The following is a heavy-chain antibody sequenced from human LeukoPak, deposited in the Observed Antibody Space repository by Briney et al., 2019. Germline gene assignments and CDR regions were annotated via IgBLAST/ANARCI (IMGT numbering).Heavy chain of an antibody. D-gene: IGHD3-22*01. CDR2: AYDDASNQ. V-gene: IGHV3-30*03. J-gene: IGHJ4*02. CDR3: ARDPYDYYDSSGYLDY. CDR1: GFTFRSYG. Sequence: GGSLRLSCVASGFTFRSYGMHWVRQVPGKGLEWVAVAYDDASNQYYADSVKGRFTISKDNSRNTLYLQMNSLRAEDTAVYYCARDPYDYYDSSGYLDYWGQGTLVTASS.